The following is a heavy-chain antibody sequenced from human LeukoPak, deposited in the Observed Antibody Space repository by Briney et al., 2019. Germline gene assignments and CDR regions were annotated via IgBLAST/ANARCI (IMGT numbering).Heavy chain of an antibody. CDR1: GFTFSSYG. Sequence: GGSLRLSCAASGFTFSSYGMHWVRQAPGKGLEWVAFLSYDGSNKYYADSVKGRFTISRDTSKNTLYLQMNSLRPEDTAVYYCARSTVVIAAVLFDYWGQGTLVTVSS. D-gene: IGHD2-15*01. CDR3: ARSTVVIAAVLFDY. V-gene: IGHV3-30*03. CDR2: LSYDGSNK. J-gene: IGHJ4*02.